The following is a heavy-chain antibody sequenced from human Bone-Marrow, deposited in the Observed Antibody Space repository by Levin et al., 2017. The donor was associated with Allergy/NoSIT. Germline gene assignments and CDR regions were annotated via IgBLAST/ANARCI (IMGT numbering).Heavy chain of an antibody. D-gene: IGHD6-13*01. Sequence: SGPTLVKPTQTLTLTCSFSGFSLTSTGVGVGWVRQPPGRALEWLAVIYWDDERRYSPSLRTRGTITKDIPKNQVVLTMTNMAPVDTGTYYCVHRSGLRPIAAADYFASWGQGTPVSVSP. CDR3: VHRSGLRPIAAADYFAS. CDR1: GFSLTSTGVG. V-gene: IGHV2-5*02. CDR2: IYWDDER. J-gene: IGHJ4*02.